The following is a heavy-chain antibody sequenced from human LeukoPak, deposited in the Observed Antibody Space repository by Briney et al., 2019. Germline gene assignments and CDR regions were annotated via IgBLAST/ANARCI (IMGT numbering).Heavy chain of an antibody. CDR2: ISYEQTYK. CDR3: ARGPSGYHNT. CDR1: GVTLGNYG. D-gene: IGHD5-12*01. V-gene: IGHV3-30*03. Sequence: GRALRLSCAASGVTLGNYGMHWVRQVPGEGLEWVAVISYEQTYKYYADSVKGRFTISRDNSKNTLYLQMNSLRIEDTAVFYCARGPSGYHNTGGQGTLVTVSS. J-gene: IGHJ4*02.